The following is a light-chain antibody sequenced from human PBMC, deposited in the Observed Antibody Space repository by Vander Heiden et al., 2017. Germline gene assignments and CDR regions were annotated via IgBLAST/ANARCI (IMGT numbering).Light chain of an antibody. CDR3: SSYTSSSTWV. J-gene: IGLJ3*02. CDR2: EVS. Sequence: QSALTQPASVSGSPGKSITISCTGTSSDVGGYKYASWYQQHPGKAPKLMLYEVSDRPSGVSNRFSCSKSGNTAALTISGLQTDDEADYYCSSYTSSSTWVFGGGTKLAVL. V-gene: IGLV2-14*01. CDR1: SSDVGGYKY.